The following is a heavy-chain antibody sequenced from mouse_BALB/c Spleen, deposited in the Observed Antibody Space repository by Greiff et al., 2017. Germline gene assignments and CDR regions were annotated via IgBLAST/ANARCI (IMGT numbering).Heavy chain of an antibody. V-gene: IGHV1-69*02. CDR1: GYTFTSYW. CDR3: AREGTGRYFDY. D-gene: IGHD4-1*01. J-gene: IGHJ2*01. Sequence: QVQLQQPGAELVKPGASVKLSCKASGYTFTSYWMHWVKQRPGQGLEWIGEIDPSDSYTNYNQKFKGKATLTVDKSSSTAYMQLSSLTSEDSAVYYCAREGTGRYFDYWGQGTTLTVSS. CDR2: IDPSDSYT.